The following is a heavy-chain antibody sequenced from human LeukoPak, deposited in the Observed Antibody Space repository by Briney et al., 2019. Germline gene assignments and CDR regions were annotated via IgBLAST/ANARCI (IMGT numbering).Heavy chain of an antibody. CDR3: AGIEYSSGWFPDY. CDR1: GFTFSSYA. D-gene: IGHD6-19*01. V-gene: IGHV3-23*01. J-gene: IGHJ4*02. CDR2: ISGSGGST. Sequence: PGGSLRLSCAASGFTFSSYAMSWVRQAPGKGLEWVSGISGSGGSTYYADSVKGRFTISRDNSKNTLYLQMNSLRAEDTAVYYCAGIEYSSGWFPDYWGQGTLVTVSS.